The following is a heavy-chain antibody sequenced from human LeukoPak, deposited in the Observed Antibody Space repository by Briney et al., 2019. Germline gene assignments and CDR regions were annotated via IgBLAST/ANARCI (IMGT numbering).Heavy chain of an antibody. Sequence: SETLSLTCAVSGGSISSSNWWSWVRQPPGKGLEWIGEIYHSGSTNYNPSLKSRVTISVDKSKNQFSLKLSSVTAADTAVYYCARFGGYCSGGSCYYGEYSDYWGQGTLVTVSS. J-gene: IGHJ4*02. CDR3: ARFGGYCSGGSCYYGEYSDY. V-gene: IGHV4-4*02. D-gene: IGHD2-15*01. CDR1: GGSISSSNW. CDR2: IYHSGST.